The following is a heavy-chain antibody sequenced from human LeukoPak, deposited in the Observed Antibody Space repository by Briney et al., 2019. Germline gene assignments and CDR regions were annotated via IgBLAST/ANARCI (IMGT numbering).Heavy chain of an antibody. J-gene: IGHJ6*03. CDR3: ARARIDICSGGSCNLVHDYYYYMDV. V-gene: IGHV3-7*01. CDR1: GFTFSSYW. CDR2: IKQDGSEK. D-gene: IGHD2-15*01. Sequence: GGSLRLSCAASGFTFSSYWMSWVRQAPGKGLEWVANIKQDGSEKYYVDSVKGRFTISRDNAKNSLYLQMNSLRAEDTAVYYCARARIDICSGGSCNLVHDYYYYMDVWGKGTTVTVSS.